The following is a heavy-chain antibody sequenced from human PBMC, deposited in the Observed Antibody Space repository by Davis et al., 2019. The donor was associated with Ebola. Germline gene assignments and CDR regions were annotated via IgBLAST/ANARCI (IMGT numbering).Heavy chain of an antibody. CDR2: ISSTGSSI. J-gene: IGHJ4*02. CDR3: ANEIRPNDY. Sequence: PGGSLRLSCAASGFIFSDYSMHWLRQAPGKGLEWVSYISSTGSSIFYADSVKGRFTISRDNAKNSLYLQMNSLRDEDTAVYYCANEIRPNDYWGQGTLVTVSS. V-gene: IGHV3-48*02. CDR1: GFIFSDYS.